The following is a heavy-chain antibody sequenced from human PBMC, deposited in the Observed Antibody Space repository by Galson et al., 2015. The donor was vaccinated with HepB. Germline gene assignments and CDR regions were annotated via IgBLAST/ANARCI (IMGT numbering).Heavy chain of an antibody. D-gene: IGHD1-7*01. CDR3: ARDSRLELHLNNYYSYGMDV. CDR1: GYEFNKYG. CDR2: VSGYDGSA. Sequence: SVKVSCKASGYEFNKYGLSWVRQAPGQGLEWMGWVSGYDGSANYAPKFQGRVTMTTEKPTATAFMEMRGLRSDDTAVYYCARDSRLELHLNNYYSYGMDVWGQGTAVIVS. J-gene: IGHJ6*02. V-gene: IGHV1-18*01.